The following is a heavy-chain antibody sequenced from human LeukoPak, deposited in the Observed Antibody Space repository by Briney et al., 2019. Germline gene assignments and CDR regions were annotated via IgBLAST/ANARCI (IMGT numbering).Heavy chain of an antibody. J-gene: IGHJ4*02. CDR2: IYYSGST. Sequence: SETLSLTCTVSGGSVSSGSYYWSWIRQPPGKGLEVIGYIYYSGSTNYNPSLKSRVTISVDTSKNQFSLKLSSVTAADTAVYYCARVGGGGRYDYYDYWGQGTLVTVSS. V-gene: IGHV4-61*01. CDR1: GGSVSSGSYY. CDR3: ARVGGGGRYDYYDY. D-gene: IGHD3-16*01.